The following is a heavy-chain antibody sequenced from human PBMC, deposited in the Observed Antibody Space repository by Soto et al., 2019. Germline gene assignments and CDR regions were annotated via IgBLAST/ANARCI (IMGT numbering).Heavy chain of an antibody. CDR2: IHYNGNT. D-gene: IGHD2-15*01. V-gene: IGHV4-59*01. CDR3: ARAGRGYCSGGSCYSGLYGMDV. Sequence: PSETLSLTCTVSGDSISSYSWSWIRQPPGKGLEWIGNIHYNGNTKYSPSLKSRVTMSVDTSKNHFSLKLISVTTADTAVYYCARAGRGYCSGGSCYSGLYGMDVWGQGTTVT. J-gene: IGHJ6*02. CDR1: GDSISSYS.